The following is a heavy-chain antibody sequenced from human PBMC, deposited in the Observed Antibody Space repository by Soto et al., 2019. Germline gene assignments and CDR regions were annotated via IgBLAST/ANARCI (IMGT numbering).Heavy chain of an antibody. Sequence: QITLKESGPTLVKPTQTLTLTCTFSGFSLSTSGVGVGWIRQPPGKALEWLALIYWDDDKRYSPSLKSRLTITKDTSKNHVVLTMTNMGPVDTATYYCAHRVHWKYGMDVWGQGTTVTVSS. V-gene: IGHV2-5*02. CDR3: AHRVHWKYGMDV. D-gene: IGHD1-1*01. CDR2: IYWDDDK. CDR1: GFSLSTSGVG. J-gene: IGHJ6*02.